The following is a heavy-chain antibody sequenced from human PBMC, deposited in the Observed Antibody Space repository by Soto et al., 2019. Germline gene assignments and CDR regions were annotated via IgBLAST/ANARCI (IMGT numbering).Heavy chain of an antibody. D-gene: IGHD6-13*01. CDR1: GYTLTELS. Sequence: GTSVKVSCKVSGYTLTELSMHWVRQAPGKGLEWMGGFDPEDGETIYAQKFQGRVTMTEDTSTDTAYMELSSLRSEDTAVYYCATDLGRVKISSSWPDYWGQGTLVTVSS. J-gene: IGHJ4*02. CDR3: ATDLGRVKISSSWPDY. CDR2: FDPEDGET. V-gene: IGHV1-24*01.